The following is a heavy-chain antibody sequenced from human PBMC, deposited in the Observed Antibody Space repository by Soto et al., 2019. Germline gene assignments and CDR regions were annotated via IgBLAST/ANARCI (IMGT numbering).Heavy chain of an antibody. CDR2: ISYDGTNK. V-gene: IGHV3-30*18. CDR1: GFTFRNFG. J-gene: IGHJ4*02. CDR3: AKAVHPFVVVTAYDY. Sequence: VGSLRLSCSASGFTFRNFGMHWVRQAPGKGLEWVAVISYDGTNKYYADSVKGRFTISRDNSKNTLYLQINSLRAEDTAVYYCAKAVHPFVVVTAYDYSGQGTRVTVSS. D-gene: IGHD2-21*02.